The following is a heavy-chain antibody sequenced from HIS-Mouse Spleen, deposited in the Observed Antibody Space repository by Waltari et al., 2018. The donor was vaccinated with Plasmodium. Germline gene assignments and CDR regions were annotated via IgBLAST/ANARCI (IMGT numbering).Heavy chain of an antibody. V-gene: IGHV3-30*18. J-gene: IGHJ4*02. CDR2: ISYDGSNK. D-gene: IGHD6-13*01. CDR3: AKDRRSSSWYVDY. Sequence: QVQLVESGGGVVQHGRSLRLYCAASGFNFSRYGMHWVRQAPGKGLEWVAVISYDGSNKYYADSVKGRFTISRDNSKNTLYLQMNSLRAEDTAVYYCAKDRRSSSWYVDYWGQGTLVTVSS. CDR1: GFNFSRYG.